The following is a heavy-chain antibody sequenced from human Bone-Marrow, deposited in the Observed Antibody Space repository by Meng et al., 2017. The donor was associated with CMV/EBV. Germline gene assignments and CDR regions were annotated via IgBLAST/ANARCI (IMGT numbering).Heavy chain of an antibody. D-gene: IGHD3-10*01. CDR2: ISAYNGNT. Sequence: ASVKVSCKAYGYTFTSYGISWVRQAPGQGLEWMGWISAYNGNTNYAQKLQGRVTMTTDTSTSTAYMELRSLRSDDTAVYYCAREVKGAMVRGERIHYYYGMDVWGQGTTVTVSS. J-gene: IGHJ6*02. V-gene: IGHV1-18*01. CDR3: AREVKGAMVRGERIHYYYGMDV. CDR1: GYTFTSYG.